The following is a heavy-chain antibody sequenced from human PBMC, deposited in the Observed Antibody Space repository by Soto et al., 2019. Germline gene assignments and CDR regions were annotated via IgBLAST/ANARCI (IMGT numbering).Heavy chain of an antibody. CDR1: GYTFTSYG. CDR3: ARDSDEGGYYYYYDMDV. Sequence: QVPLVQSGAEVKKPGASVKVSCKASGYTFTSYGISWVRQAPGQGLEWMGWISAYNGNTNYAQKLQGRVTMTTDTSTSTAYMELRSLRSDDTAVYYCARDSDEGGYYYYYDMDVWGKGTTVTVSS. V-gene: IGHV1-18*01. CDR2: ISAYNGNT. J-gene: IGHJ6*03.